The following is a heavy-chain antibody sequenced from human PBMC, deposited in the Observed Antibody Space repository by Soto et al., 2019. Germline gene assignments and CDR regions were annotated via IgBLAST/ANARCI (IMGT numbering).Heavy chain of an antibody. CDR2: ISSRSNYI. D-gene: IGHD3-22*01. V-gene: IGHV3-21*01. Sequence: KTGGSLRLSSPASGFTFNTYMMNWVRQAPGKGLEWVSSISSRSNYIYYGASLKILYIISRDHAKNSLYLQLNRLRAEDTAGYYGARGPFYYDSSGIVDYWVQGTLVTVSS. J-gene: IGHJ4*02. CDR1: GFTFNTYM. CDR3: ARGPFYYDSSGIVDY.